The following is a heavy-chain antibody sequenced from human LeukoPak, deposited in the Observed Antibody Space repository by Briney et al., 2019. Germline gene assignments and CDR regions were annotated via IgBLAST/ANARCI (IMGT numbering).Heavy chain of an antibody. D-gene: IGHD1-26*01. CDR2: ISSSGRSI. J-gene: IGHJ4*02. Sequence: PGGSLRLSCAASGFTFSDHYMTWFRQAPGKGLEWVSYISSSGRSIYYADSVKGRFTVSRDNAENSMFLQMNSLRAEDTAVYYCARASGKSRKGGSYYFDYWGQGTLVTVSS. CDR1: GFTFSDHY. V-gene: IGHV3-11*01. CDR3: ARASGKSRKGGSYYFDY.